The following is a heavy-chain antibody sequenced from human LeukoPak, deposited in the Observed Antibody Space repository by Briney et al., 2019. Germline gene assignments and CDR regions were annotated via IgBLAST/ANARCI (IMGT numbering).Heavy chain of an antibody. V-gene: IGHV3-66*02. J-gene: IGHJ6*02. D-gene: IGHD6-13*01. CDR1: GFTVSSNY. CDR2: IYSGGST. Sequence: GGSLRLSCAASGFTVSSNYMSWVRQAPGKGLEWVSVIYSGGSTYYADSVKGRVTISRDNSKNTLYLQMNSLRAEDTAVYYCARGGVAAAGMDMDVWGQGTTVTVSS. CDR3: ARGGVAAAGMDMDV.